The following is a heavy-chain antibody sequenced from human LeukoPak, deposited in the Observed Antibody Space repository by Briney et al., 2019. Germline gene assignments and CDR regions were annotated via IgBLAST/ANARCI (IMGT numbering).Heavy chain of an antibody. CDR3: ARLAVADLAADY. Sequence: SETLSLTCTVSGGSISSSSYYWGWIRQPPGKGLEWIGSIYYSGSTYYNPSLKSRVTISVDTSKNQFSLKPSSVTAADTAVYYCARLAVADLAADYWGQGTLVTVSS. D-gene: IGHD6-19*01. CDR1: GGSISSSSYY. V-gene: IGHV4-39*01. J-gene: IGHJ4*02. CDR2: IYYSGST.